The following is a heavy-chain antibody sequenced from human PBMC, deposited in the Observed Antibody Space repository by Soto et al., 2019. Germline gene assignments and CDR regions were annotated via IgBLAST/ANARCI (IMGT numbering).Heavy chain of an antibody. D-gene: IGHD6-13*01. Sequence: QVQLQESGPGLVKPSETLSLTCTVSGGSISSYYWSWIRQPPGKGLEWIGYIYYSGSTNYNPSLKSRVTISVDTSKNQFSLKLSSVTAADTAVYYCARGASGRPYSSSWYFYDYFDYWGQGTLVTVSS. CDR1: GGSISSYY. V-gene: IGHV4-59*08. J-gene: IGHJ4*02. CDR2: IYYSGST. CDR3: ARGASGRPYSSSWYFYDYFDY.